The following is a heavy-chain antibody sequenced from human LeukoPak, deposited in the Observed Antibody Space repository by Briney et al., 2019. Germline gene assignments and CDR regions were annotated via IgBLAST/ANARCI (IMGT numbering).Heavy chain of an antibody. J-gene: IGHJ4*02. CDR3: AKDGILELVIPFDY. Sequence: GGSLRLSCAASGFAFSSYAMSWVRQAPGKGLEWVSAISGSGGSTYYADSVKGRFTISRDNSKNTLYLQMNSLRAEDTAVYYCAKDGILELVIPFDYWGQGTLVTVSS. CDR2: ISGSGGST. V-gene: IGHV3-23*01. CDR1: GFAFSSYA. D-gene: IGHD3/OR15-3a*01.